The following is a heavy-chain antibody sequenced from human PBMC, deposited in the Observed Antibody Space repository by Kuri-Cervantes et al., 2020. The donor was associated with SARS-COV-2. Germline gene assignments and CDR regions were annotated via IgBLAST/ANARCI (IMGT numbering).Heavy chain of an antibody. CDR2: ISTDGTIT. J-gene: IGHJ4*02. Sequence: GESLKISCAASGSTLGSHGMHWVRQAPGKGLEWLAVISTDGTITHYADSVKGRFTISRDNSKSTLYLEMNSLRDEDTGVYYCAKETGAAGSSWMSYFDNWGLGTQVTVSS. V-gene: IGHV3-30*18. CDR1: GSTLGSHG. CDR3: AKETGAAGSSWMSYFDN. D-gene: IGHD6-13*01.